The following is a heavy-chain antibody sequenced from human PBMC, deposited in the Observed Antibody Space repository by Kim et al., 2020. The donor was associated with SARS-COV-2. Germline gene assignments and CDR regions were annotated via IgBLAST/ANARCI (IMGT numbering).Heavy chain of an antibody. J-gene: IGHJ6*02. CDR2: ISSSSSYI. Sequence: GGSLRLSCAASGFTFSSYSMNWVRQAPGKGLEWVSSISSSSSYIYYADSVKGRFTISRDNAKNSLYLQMNSRRAEDTAVYYCARDLWAAAGNYYFYYYGMDVWGQGTTVTVSS. CDR1: GFTFSSYS. D-gene: IGHD6-13*01. V-gene: IGHV3-21*01. CDR3: ARDLWAAAGNYYFYYYGMDV.